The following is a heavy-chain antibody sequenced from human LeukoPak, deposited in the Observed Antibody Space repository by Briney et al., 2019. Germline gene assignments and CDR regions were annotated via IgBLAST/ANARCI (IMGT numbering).Heavy chain of an antibody. V-gene: IGHV4-59*01. CDR3: ARETTLTGYSSGLGFNY. J-gene: IGHJ4*02. D-gene: IGHD6-19*01. CDR2: IYDSGTT. CDR1: GGSISSYY. Sequence: PSETLSLTCTVSGGSISSYYWSWIRQPPGKGLEWIGHIYDSGTTNYNPSLKSRVTMSVDSSKNQFSLKLTSVTAADTAVYYCARETTLTGYSSGLGFNYWGQGTLVTVSS.